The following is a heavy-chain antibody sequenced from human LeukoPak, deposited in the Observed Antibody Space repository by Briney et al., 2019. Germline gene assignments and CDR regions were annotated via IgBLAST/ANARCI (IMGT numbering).Heavy chain of an antibody. CDR3: ARGYDSSGYFSD. D-gene: IGHD3-22*01. Sequence: ASVKVSCKASGYTFSSNAINWVRQAPGQGLEWMGWIDTNTRNPTYAQGLTGRFVFSLDTSVSTAYLQISSLKAEDTGEYFCARGYDSSGYFSDWGQGTLVTVSS. V-gene: IGHV7-4-1*02. CDR2: IDTNTRNP. CDR1: GYTFSSNA. J-gene: IGHJ4*02.